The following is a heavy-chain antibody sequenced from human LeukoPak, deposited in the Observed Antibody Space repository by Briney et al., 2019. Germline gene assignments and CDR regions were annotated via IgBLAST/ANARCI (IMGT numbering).Heavy chain of an antibody. CDR1: GYTFTGYY. V-gene: IGHV1-2*02. CDR2: INPNSGGT. D-gene: IGHD6-13*01. CDR3: ARADSSSWYVNHYYYYGMDV. J-gene: IGHJ6*02. Sequence: ASVKVSCKASGYTFTGYYMHWVRQAPGQGLERMGWINPNSGGTNYAQKFQGRVTMTRDTSISTAYMELSRLRSDDTAVYYCARADSSSWYVNHYYYYGMDVWGQGTTVTVSS.